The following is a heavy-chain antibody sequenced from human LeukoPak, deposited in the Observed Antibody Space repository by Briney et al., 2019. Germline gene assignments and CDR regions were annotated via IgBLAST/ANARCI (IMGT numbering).Heavy chain of an antibody. V-gene: IGHV3-7*04. CDR1: GFTFSTYW. CDR3: ARGYTCGY. Sequence: GGSLRLSCSASGFTFSTYWMSWVRQAPGKGLEWVANIKEDGSEKNYADTVKGRFTIYRDNAKSSLYLQMNSLRAEDTAVYYGARGYTCGYWGQGTLVIVSS. CDR2: IKEDGSEK. D-gene: IGHD5-18*01. J-gene: IGHJ4*02.